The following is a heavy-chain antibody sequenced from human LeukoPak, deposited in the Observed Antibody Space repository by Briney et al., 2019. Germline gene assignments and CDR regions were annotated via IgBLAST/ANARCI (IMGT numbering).Heavy chain of an antibody. CDR3: ARDNGGNSDY. CDR2: INPNSGGT. D-gene: IGHD4-23*01. CDR1: GYTFTGYY. J-gene: IGHJ4*02. V-gene: IGHV1-2*02. Sequence: GASVKVSCKASGYTFTGYYMHWVRQAPGQGLEWMGWINPNSGGTNYAQQYQGRVTMTRNTSISTAYMELSRLRSDDTAVYYCARDNGGNSDYWGQGTLVTVSS.